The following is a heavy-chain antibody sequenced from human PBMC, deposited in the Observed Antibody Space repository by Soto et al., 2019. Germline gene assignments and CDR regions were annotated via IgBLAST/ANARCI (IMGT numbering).Heavy chain of an antibody. V-gene: IGHV4-34*01. CDR1: GGSFSGYY. D-gene: IGHD1-20*01. Sequence: ETLSLTCAVYGGSFSGYYWSWIRQPPGKGLEWIGEINHSGSTNYNPSLKSRVTISVDTSKNQFSLKLSSVTAADTAVYYCAPPEGVLITGTTSDDYWGQGTLVTVSS. CDR3: APPEGVLITGTTSDDY. CDR2: INHSGST. J-gene: IGHJ4*02.